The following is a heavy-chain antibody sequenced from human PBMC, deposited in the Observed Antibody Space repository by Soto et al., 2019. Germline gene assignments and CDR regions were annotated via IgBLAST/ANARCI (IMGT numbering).Heavy chain of an antibody. V-gene: IGHV3-48*03. CDR3: VRYCSTTLCNGVATRTFDY. D-gene: IGHD2-2*01. Sequence: PRGSLRLSCAASRFTFITYEINCVRHSPFKWREWVSYISSSGYTVYYADSVKGRFTISRDNTRNSLYLQMNSLRDEDTALYYCVRYCSTTLCNGVATRTFDYWGQGTLVTVSS. CDR1: RFTFITYE. CDR2: ISSSGYTV. J-gene: IGHJ4*02.